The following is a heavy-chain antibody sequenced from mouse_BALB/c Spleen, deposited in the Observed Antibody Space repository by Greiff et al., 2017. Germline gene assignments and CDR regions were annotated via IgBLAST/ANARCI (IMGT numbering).Heavy chain of an antibody. J-gene: IGHJ4*01. CDR3: ARQGGITTVVAGDAMDY. CDR2: ISSGGGST. CDR1: GFAFSSYD. Sequence: EVKLMESGGGLVKPGGSLKLSCAASGFAFSSYDMSWVRQTPEKRLEWVAYISSGGGSTYYPDTVKGRFTISRDNAKNTLYLQMSSLKSEDTAMYYCARQGGITTVVAGDAMDYWGQGTSVTVSS. V-gene: IGHV5-12-1*01. D-gene: IGHD1-1*01.